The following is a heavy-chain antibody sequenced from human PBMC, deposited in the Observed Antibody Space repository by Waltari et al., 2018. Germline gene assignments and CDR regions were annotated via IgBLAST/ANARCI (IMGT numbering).Heavy chain of an antibody. Sequence: QVQLVQSGAEVKKPGASVKVSCKASGYTFTSYGISWVRQAPGQGLEWMGWISAYNGNTNYAQKLQGRVTMTTDTSTSTAYMKLRSLRSDDTAVYYCARDVRWYQLLVAPGYFDYWGQGTLVTVSS. CDR3: ARDVRWYQLLVAPGYFDY. CDR2: ISAYNGNT. V-gene: IGHV1-18*01. J-gene: IGHJ4*02. D-gene: IGHD2-2*01. CDR1: GYTFTSYG.